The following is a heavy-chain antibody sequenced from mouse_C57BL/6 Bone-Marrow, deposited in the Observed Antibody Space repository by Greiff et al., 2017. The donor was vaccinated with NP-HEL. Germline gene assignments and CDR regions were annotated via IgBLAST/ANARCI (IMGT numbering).Heavy chain of an antibody. CDR2: INYDGSST. Sequence: EVKLVESEGGLVQPGSSMKLSCTASGFTFSDYYMAWVRQVPEKGLEWVANINYDGSSTYYLDSLKSRFIISRDNAKNILYLQMSSLKSEDTATYYCARDNYFFMDYWGQGTSVTVSS. V-gene: IGHV5-16*01. D-gene: IGHD1-3*01. J-gene: IGHJ4*01. CDR1: GFTFSDYY. CDR3: ARDNYFFMDY.